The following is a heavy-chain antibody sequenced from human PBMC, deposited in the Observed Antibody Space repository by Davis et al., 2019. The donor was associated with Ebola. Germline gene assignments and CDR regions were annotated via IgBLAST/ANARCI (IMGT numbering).Heavy chain of an antibody. CDR1: GFTFSSYT. CDR3: ARDSDDYSFDY. J-gene: IGHJ4*02. CDR2: VRSHGSDD. Sequence: PGGSLRLSCVASGFTFSSYTMTWVRQAPGRGLEWVAFVRSHGSDDHYADSVKGRFTISRDNSKNTLYLQMNSLRPEDTAVYYCARDSDDYSFDYWGQGTLVTVSS. V-gene: IGHV3-30*02. D-gene: IGHD4-11*01.